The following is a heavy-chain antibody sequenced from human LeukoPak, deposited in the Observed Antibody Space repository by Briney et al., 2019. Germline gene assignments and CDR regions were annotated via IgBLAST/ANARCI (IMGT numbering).Heavy chain of an antibody. D-gene: IGHD1-26*01. CDR2: IKGDGSEQ. V-gene: IGHV3-7*01. CDR3: ARTTRFDY. Sequence: GGSQRLSCAASGFTFSSNWMTWVRQAPGKGLEWVANIKGDGSEQYYVDSVKGRFTISRDNAKNSLYLQMNSLRAEDTAVYYCARTTRFDYWGQGTLVIVSS. CDR1: GFTFSSNW. J-gene: IGHJ4*02.